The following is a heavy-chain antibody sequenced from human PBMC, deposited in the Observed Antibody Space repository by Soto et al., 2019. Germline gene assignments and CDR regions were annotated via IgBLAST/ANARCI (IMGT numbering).Heavy chain of an antibody. CDR3: ARERLGVVATISPWFDP. D-gene: IGHD5-12*01. J-gene: IGHJ5*02. CDR1: GGTFSSDG. V-gene: IGHV1-69*06. Sequence: SVKVSCKASGGTFSSDGISWVRQAPGQGLEWMGGIIRIFGTTTYAQKFQDRVTITADKSTSTAYMDLSSLRSEDTAVYYCARERLGVVATISPWFDPWGQGTLVTVSS. CDR2: IIRIFGTT.